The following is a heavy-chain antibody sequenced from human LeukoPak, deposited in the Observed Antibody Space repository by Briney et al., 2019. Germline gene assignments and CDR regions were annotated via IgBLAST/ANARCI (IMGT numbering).Heavy chain of an antibody. J-gene: IGHJ4*02. D-gene: IGHD3-22*01. CDR3: ARTLDNYDISSFSALDY. V-gene: IGHV3-33*01. Sequence: GGSLRLSCAASGFTFSTYGMHWVRQAPGKGLEWLAVIWYDGSNIYYADSVKGRFAISRDNSKNTLYLLLNSLRAEDTAVYYCARTLDNYDISSFSALDYWGEGTLVTVSS. CDR1: GFTFSTYG. CDR2: IWYDGSNI.